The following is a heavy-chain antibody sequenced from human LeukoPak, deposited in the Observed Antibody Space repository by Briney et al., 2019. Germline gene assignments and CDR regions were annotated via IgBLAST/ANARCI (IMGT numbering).Heavy chain of an antibody. V-gene: IGHV3-7*01. CDR2: IKQDGSEK. CDR1: GLGFSSYW. Sequence: GGSLRLSCEASGLGFSSYWMTWVRQAPGKGLEWVANIKQDGSEKYYVDSVKGRFTISRDNAKISVFLQMNSLRAEDTAVYYCAREDYYGSGNYVAWGGAFDVWGRGTTVTVSS. CDR3: AREDYYGSGNYVAWGGAFDV. J-gene: IGHJ3*01. D-gene: IGHD3-10*01.